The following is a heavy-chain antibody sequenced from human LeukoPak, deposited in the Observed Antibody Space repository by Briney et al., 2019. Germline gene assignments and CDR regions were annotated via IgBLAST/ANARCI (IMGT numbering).Heavy chain of an antibody. CDR1: GYTFTSYD. J-gene: IGHJ4*02. V-gene: IGHV1-8*01. CDR3: ARGLRVRGSYGVDY. D-gene: IGHD3-10*01. Sequence: RASVKVSCKASGYTFTSYDIHWVRQATGQGLEWMGWMSPNSGNTGYAQKFQGRVTMTRNTSISTAYMELSSLRSEDTAVYYCARGLRVRGSYGVDYWGQGTLVTVSS. CDR2: MSPNSGNT.